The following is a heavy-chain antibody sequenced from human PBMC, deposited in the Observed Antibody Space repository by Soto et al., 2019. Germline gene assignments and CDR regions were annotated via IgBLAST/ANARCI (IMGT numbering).Heavy chain of an antibody. J-gene: IGHJ6*02. CDR3: ARDKDRPQLGGNYYYILDV. Sequence: QVQLEQSGAEVKKPGSSVKVSCKASGGTFRTSAIRWVRQAPGQGLEWMGGIMPIFRTPDYAQKFQGRVIITADEFTGTAYMELSGLRSDDTAVYYCARDKDRPQLGGNYYYILDVWGQGTTITVSS. V-gene: IGHV1-69*12. CDR1: GGTFRTSA. CDR2: IMPIFRTP. D-gene: IGHD3-3*02.